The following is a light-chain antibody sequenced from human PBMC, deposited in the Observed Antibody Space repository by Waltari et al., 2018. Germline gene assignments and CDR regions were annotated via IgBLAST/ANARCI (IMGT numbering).Light chain of an antibody. CDR3: QQYGSSVLYT. V-gene: IGKV3-20*01. J-gene: IGKJ2*01. Sequence: EVVLTQSPDTLSLSPGERATLSCRASQSLTKRYLAWYQQKPGRAPRLLIYGASSRAAGSPDRFSGSVSGTDFTLTISRLEPEDFAVYYCQQYGSSVLYTFGQGTKLEIK. CDR2: GAS. CDR1: QSLTKRY.